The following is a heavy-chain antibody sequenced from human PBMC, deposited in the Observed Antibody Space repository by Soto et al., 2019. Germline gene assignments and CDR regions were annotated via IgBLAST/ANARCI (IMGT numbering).Heavy chain of an antibody. Sequence: LRLSCAASGFSLSSFLMRWVRQAPGKGLEWVATITTDGSGSYYVGSVEGRFTVSRDNAKNSLYLQMNSLRAEDTAVYYCARGGRAAFDIWGHGTMVTVSS. CDR1: GFSLSSFL. D-gene: IGHD3-10*01. V-gene: IGHV3-7*05. J-gene: IGHJ3*02. CDR2: ITTDGSGS. CDR3: ARGGRAAFDI.